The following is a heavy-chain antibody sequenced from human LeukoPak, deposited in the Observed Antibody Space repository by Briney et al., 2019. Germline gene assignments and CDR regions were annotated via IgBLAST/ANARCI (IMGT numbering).Heavy chain of an antibody. CDR3: ARGGSGWSVSLFDP. V-gene: IGHV6-1*01. D-gene: IGHD6-13*01. CDR1: GDSVSSNSAA. Sequence: SQTLLLTCAISGDSVSSNSAAWNWIRQSPSRGLEWLGRTYYRSKWYYDYAVSVKSRMTINPDTSKNQFSLQLNSVTPEDTAGYYWARGGSGWSVSLFDPWGQGALVTVSS. CDR2: TYYRSKWYY. J-gene: IGHJ5*02.